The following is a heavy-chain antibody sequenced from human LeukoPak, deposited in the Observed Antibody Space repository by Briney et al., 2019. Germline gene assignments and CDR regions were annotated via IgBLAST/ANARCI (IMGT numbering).Heavy chain of an antibody. D-gene: IGHD7-27*01. J-gene: IGHJ6*03. CDR1: GYTFTSYA. Sequence: ASVKVSCKASGYTFTSYAMHWVRQAPGQRLEWMGWINAGNGNTKYSQKFQGRVTITRDTSASTAYMELSSLRSEDTAVYYCAEGKLGKSPYYYYYMDVWGKGTTVTVSS. CDR3: AEGKLGKSPYYYYYMDV. V-gene: IGHV1-3*01. CDR2: INAGNGNT.